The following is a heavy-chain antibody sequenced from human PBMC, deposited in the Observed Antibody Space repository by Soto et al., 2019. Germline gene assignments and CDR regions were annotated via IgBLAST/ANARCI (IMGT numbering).Heavy chain of an antibody. Sequence: SETLSLTCAVYGGSFSGYYWSWIRQPPGKXLEWIGEINHGGSTNYSPSLKGRVTISRDTSKNQFSLKLSSVTAADTAVYYCARGGRGRVTIFGVVTNWFDPWGQGSLVTVSS. CDR3: ARGGRGRVTIFGVVTNWFDP. V-gene: IGHV4-34*01. D-gene: IGHD3-3*01. J-gene: IGHJ5*02. CDR2: INHGGST. CDR1: GGSFSGYY.